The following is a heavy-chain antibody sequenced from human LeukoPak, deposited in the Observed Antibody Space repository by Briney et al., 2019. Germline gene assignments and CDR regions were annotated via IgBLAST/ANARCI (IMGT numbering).Heavy chain of an antibody. Sequence: GGSLRLSCAASGFTFDDYAMSWVRQAPGKGLEWVSAISGSGGSTYYADSVKGRFTISRDNSKNTLYLQMNSLRAEDTAVYYCAKAGAVVVVAAKFFDYWGQGTLVTVSS. D-gene: IGHD2-15*01. CDR2: ISGSGGST. V-gene: IGHV3-23*01. CDR1: GFTFDDYA. J-gene: IGHJ4*02. CDR3: AKAGAVVVVAAKFFDY.